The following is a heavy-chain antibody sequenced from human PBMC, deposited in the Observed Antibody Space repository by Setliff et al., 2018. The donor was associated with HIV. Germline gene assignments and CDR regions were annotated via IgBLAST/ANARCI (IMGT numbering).Heavy chain of an antibody. CDR1: GFTFSSYA. J-gene: IGHJ3*02. D-gene: IGHD1-26*01. Sequence: PGGSLRLSCAASGFTFSSYAMSWVRQAPGKGLEWVSSISSSFSYIYYADSVKGRFTISRDNAKNSLYLQMNSLRAEDTAVYYCARSSSGRFPRNDAFDIWGQGTMVTV. CDR2: ISSSFSYI. V-gene: IGHV3-21*01. CDR3: ARSSSGRFPRNDAFDI.